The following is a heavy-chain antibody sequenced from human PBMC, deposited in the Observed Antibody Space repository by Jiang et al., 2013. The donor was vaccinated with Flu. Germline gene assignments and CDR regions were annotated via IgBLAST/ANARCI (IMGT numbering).Heavy chain of an antibody. CDR1: GGSISSSSYY. CDR2: IYYSGST. J-gene: IGHJ3*02. V-gene: IGHV4-39*01. Sequence: LLKPSETLSLTCTVSGGSISSSSYYWGWIRQPPGKGLEWIGSIYYSGSTYYNPSLKSRVTISVDTSKNQFSLKLSSVTAADTAVYYCANRLILAAAGTYRAFDIWGQGTMVTVSS. CDR3: ANRLILAAAGTYRAFDI. D-gene: IGHD6-13*01.